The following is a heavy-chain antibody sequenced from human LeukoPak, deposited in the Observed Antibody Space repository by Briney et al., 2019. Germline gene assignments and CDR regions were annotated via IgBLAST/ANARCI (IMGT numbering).Heavy chain of an antibody. J-gene: IGHJ6*02. CDR2: IIPIFGTA. CDR3: ARHIYCSGGSCYSQRGDIDYYYGIDV. V-gene: IGHV1-69*13. D-gene: IGHD2-15*01. Sequence: GASVKVSCKASGGTFSSYAISWVRQAPGQGLEWMGGIIPIFGTANYAQKFQGRVTITADESTSTAYMELSSLRSEDTAVYYCARHIYCSGGSCYSQRGDIDYYYGIDVWGQGTTVTVSS. CDR1: GGTFSSYA.